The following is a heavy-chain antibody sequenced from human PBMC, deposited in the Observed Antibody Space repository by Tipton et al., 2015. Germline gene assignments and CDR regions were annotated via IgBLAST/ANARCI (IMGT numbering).Heavy chain of an antibody. V-gene: IGHV4-39*07. CDR1: GVSISGTSYY. CDR2: IDFRGST. CDR3: ARHIVGATAAFDI. J-gene: IGHJ3*02. D-gene: IGHD1-26*01. Sequence: LRLSCTVSGVSISGTSYYWGWIRQPPGKGLEWIGYIDFRGSTEYNPSVKSRVSISVDRSKNQFSLRLNSVTAADTAVYYCARHIVGATAAFDIWGQGTMVTVSS.